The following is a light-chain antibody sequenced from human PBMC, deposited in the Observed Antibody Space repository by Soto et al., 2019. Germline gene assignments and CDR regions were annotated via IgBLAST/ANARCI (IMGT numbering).Light chain of an antibody. Sequence: DIPMTQSPSTLSASVGDRVTITCRASQSISSWLAWYQQKPGKAPKLLIYKASSLDSGVPSRFSGSGSGTEFTLTISSLQPDDFATYYCQQYNSYPLTFGQGTKVEIK. CDR3: QQYNSYPLT. CDR2: KAS. V-gene: IGKV1-5*03. CDR1: QSISSW. J-gene: IGKJ1*01.